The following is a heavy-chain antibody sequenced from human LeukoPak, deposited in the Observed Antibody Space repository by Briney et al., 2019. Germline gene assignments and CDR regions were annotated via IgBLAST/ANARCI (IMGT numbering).Heavy chain of an antibody. Sequence: GGSLRLSCAASGFTFSSYAMHWVRQAPGKGLEYVSAISSNGGSTYYANSVKGRFTISRDNSKNTLYLQMGSLRAEDMAVYYCARVCSGYEDYWGQGTLVTVSS. CDR3: ARVCSGYEDY. CDR1: GFTFSSYA. D-gene: IGHD5-12*01. CDR2: ISSNGGST. J-gene: IGHJ4*02. V-gene: IGHV3-64*01.